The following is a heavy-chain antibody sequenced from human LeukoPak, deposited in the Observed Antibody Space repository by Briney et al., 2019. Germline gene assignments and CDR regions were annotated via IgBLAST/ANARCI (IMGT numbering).Heavy chain of an antibody. J-gene: IGHJ6*03. V-gene: IGHV4-34*01. D-gene: IGHD2-15*01. CDR2: INHSGST. Sequence: PSETLSLTCAVYGGSFSGYYWSWIRQPPGKGLEWIGEINHSGSTNYNPSLKSRVTISVDTSKNQFSLKLSSVTAADTAVYYCARGGRYCSGGSCYSPYYYYYYYMDVWGKGTTVTVSS. CDR1: GGSFSGYY. CDR3: ARGGRYCSGGSCYSPYYYYYYYMDV.